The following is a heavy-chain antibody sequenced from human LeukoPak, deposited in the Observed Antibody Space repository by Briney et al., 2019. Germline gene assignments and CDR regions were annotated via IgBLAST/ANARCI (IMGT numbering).Heavy chain of an antibody. J-gene: IGHJ3*02. Sequence: SVKVSCKASGGTFSSYAISWVRQAPGQGLEWMGRIIPILGIANYAQKFQGRVTITADKSTSTAYMELSSLRSEDTAVYYCARQDYYDSSGYSAFDIWGQGTMVTVSS. CDR1: GGTFSSYA. V-gene: IGHV1-69*04. D-gene: IGHD3-22*01. CDR3: ARQDYYDSSGYSAFDI. CDR2: IIPILGIA.